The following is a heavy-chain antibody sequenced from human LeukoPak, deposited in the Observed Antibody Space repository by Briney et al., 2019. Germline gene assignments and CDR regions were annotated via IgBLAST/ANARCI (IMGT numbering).Heavy chain of an antibody. D-gene: IGHD1-26*01. CDR2: ISSSSSYI. CDR1: GFTFSSYA. Sequence: PGGSLRLSCAASGFTFSSYAMHWVRQAPGKGLEWVSSISSSSSYIYYADSVKGRFTISRDNAKNSLYLQMNSLRAEDTAVYYCARSLSDSGSSSVFDYWGQGTLVTVSS. V-gene: IGHV3-21*01. CDR3: ARSLSDSGSSSVFDY. J-gene: IGHJ4*02.